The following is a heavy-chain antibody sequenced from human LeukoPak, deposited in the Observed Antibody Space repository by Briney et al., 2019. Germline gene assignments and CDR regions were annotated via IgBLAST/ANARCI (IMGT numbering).Heavy chain of an antibody. CDR1: GYIFTSYG. CDR2: ISAFNGNT. V-gene: IGHV1-18*01. CDR3: AREPGLARSTFFDY. D-gene: IGHD3-16*01. Sequence: EASVKVSCKASGYIFTSYGVSWVRQAPGQGLEWMGWISAFNGNTNYAQKFRGRVTMTTEASTSTAYMELRSLRSDDTAFCYCAREPGLARSTFFDYWGQGTLVTVST. J-gene: IGHJ4*02.